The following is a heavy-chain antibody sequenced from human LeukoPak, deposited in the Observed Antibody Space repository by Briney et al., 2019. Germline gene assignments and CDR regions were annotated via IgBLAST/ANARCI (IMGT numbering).Heavy chain of an antibody. V-gene: IGHV4-30-4*01. CDR1: GGSISSGDYY. CDR3: ARGSGMVRGVSFDY. Sequence: SETLSRTCTVSGGSISSGDYYWSWIRQPPGKGLEWIGYIYYSGSTYYNPSLKSQVTISVDTSKNQFSLKLSSVTAADRAVYYCARGSGMVRGVSFDYWGQGTLVTVSS. CDR2: IYYSGST. J-gene: IGHJ4*02. D-gene: IGHD3-10*01.